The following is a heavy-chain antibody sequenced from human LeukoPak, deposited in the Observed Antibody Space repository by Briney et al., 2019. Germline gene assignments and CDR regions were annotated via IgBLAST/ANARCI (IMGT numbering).Heavy chain of an antibody. D-gene: IGHD3-22*01. V-gene: IGHV4-34*01. J-gene: IGHJ4*02. CDR3: ARGRNYYDSTGYLYVLFDY. CDR2: INHSGST. CDR1: GGSFSGYY. Sequence: SETLSLTCAVYGGSFSGYYWSWIRQPPGKWLEWIGHINHSGSTNYNPSLKSRVTISVDTSKNQFSLKLSSVTAADTAVYYCARGRNYYDSTGYLYVLFDYWGQGTLVTVSS.